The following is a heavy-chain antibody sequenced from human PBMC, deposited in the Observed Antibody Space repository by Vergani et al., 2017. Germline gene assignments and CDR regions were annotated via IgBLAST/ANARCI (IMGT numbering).Heavy chain of an antibody. Sequence: QVQLVQSGAEVKKPGSSVKVSCKASGVTFSSYTISWVRQAPGQGLEWMGRIIPILGIANYAQQFQGRVTITTDKSTSTAYMELSSLRSEDTAVYYCARQGYCSSTSCYGYYYYYGMDVWGQATTVIVSS. D-gene: IGHD2-2*01. J-gene: IGHJ6*02. CDR1: GVTFSSYT. CDR2: IIPILGIA. V-gene: IGHV1-69*02. CDR3: ARQGYCSSTSCYGYYYYYGMDV.